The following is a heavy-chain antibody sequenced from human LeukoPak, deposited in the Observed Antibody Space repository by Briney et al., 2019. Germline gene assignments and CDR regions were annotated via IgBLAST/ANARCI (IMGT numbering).Heavy chain of an antibody. CDR3: ARVRSSYYYESSGYYHYDAFDI. CDR2: IDSSSGTI. Sequence: PGGSLRLSCAASGFTFSSYAMSWVRQAPGKGLEWVSYIDSSSGTIYYADSVRGRFTISADNAKNSLYLQMNSLRAEDTAVYYCARVRSSYYYESSGYYHYDAFDIWGQGTMVTVSS. D-gene: IGHD3-22*01. J-gene: IGHJ3*02. V-gene: IGHV3-48*01. CDR1: GFTFSSYA.